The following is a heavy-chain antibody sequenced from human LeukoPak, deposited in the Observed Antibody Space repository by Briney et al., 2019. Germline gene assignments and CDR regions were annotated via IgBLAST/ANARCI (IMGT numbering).Heavy chain of an antibody. J-gene: IGHJ4*02. CDR1: GFTFSSYA. V-gene: IGHV3-23*01. CDR2: ISGSGGST. CDR3: AKSIDNWFDFDY. D-gene: IGHD1-1*01. Sequence: PGGSLRLSCAASGFTFSSYAMSWVRQAPGKGLEWVSAISGSGGSTYYADFVKGRFTISRDNSKNTLYLQTNSLRAEDTGVYYCAKSIDNWFDFDYWGQGTLVTVSS.